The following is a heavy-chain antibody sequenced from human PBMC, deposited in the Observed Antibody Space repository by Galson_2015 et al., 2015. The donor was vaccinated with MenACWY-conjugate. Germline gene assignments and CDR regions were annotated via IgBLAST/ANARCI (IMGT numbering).Heavy chain of an antibody. CDR2: TNSDESSS. D-gene: IGHD6-19*01. CDR1: GFTISSHW. V-gene: IGHV3-74*01. Sequence: SLRLSCAASGFTISSHWMHWVRQAPGKGLVWISRTNSDESSSSYADSVKGRFTISRDNAKNTVYLQMDSLRAEDTAVYHCARGLWDSSGYYGTNWFDPWGQGTLVTVSS. CDR3: ARGLWDSSGYYGTNWFDP. J-gene: IGHJ5*01.